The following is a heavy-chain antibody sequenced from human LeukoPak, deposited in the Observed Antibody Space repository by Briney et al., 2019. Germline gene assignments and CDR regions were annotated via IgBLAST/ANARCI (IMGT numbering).Heavy chain of an antibody. D-gene: IGHD2-15*01. CDR3: AREKLSLAAPNWFDP. Sequence: SETLSLTCTVSGGSINSGGYCWSWIRQSPGKGLEWIGYIHHSGSTYYNPSLKSRITISVDRSKNQFSLKLNSVTAADTAVYYCAREKLSLAAPNWFDPWGQGILVTVSS. CDR2: IHHSGST. J-gene: IGHJ5*02. CDR1: GGSINSGGYC. V-gene: IGHV4-30-2*06.